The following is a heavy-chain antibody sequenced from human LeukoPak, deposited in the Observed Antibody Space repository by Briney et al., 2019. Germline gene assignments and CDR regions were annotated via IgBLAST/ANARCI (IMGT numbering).Heavy chain of an antibody. D-gene: IGHD3-10*01. CDR3: AREGSTMVRGVIIRTFDY. V-gene: IGHV3-23*01. CDR1: GFTFSTYA. Sequence: GGSLRLSCAASGFTFSTYAMSWVRQAPGKGLEWVSAISGSTGRTYYADSVKGRFTISRDNSKNTLYLQMNNLRAEDTAVYYCAREGSTMVRGVIIRTFDYWGQGTLVTVSS. J-gene: IGHJ4*02. CDR2: ISGSTGRT.